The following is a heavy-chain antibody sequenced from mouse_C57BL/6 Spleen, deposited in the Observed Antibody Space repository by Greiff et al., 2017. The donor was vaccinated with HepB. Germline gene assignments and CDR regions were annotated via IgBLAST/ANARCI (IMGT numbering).Heavy chain of an antibody. CDR3: ARQGVRDYEYFDV. CDR2: ISGGGGNT. Sequence: EVKLMESGGGLVKPGGSLKLSCAASGFTFSSYTMSWVRQTPEKRLEWVATISGGGGNTYYPDSVKGRFTISRDNAKNTLYLQMSSLRSEDTALYYCARQGVRDYEYFDVWGTGTTVTVSS. V-gene: IGHV5-9*01. J-gene: IGHJ1*03. D-gene: IGHD2-4*01. CDR1: GFTFSSYT.